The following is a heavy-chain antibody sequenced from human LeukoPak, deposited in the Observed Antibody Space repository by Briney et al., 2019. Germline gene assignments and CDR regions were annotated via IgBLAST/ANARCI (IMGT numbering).Heavy chain of an antibody. CDR3: AKDRRYSHGFDY. D-gene: IGHD5-18*01. V-gene: IGHV3-30*18. Sequence: GGSLRLSCAASGFTFSSYGMHWVRQAPGKGLEWVAGISYDGRNKEYVDSVKGRFTISRDNSKNTLYLQMNSLRAEDTAVYNCAKDRRYSHGFDYWGQGTLVTVSS. CDR1: GFTFSSYG. CDR2: ISYDGRNK. J-gene: IGHJ4*02.